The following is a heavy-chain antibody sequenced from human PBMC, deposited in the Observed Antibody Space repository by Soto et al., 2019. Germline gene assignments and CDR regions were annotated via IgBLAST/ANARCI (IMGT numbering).Heavy chain of an antibody. Sequence: ASVKVSCNAAAYTFTSYDINWVRQATGQDFEWMGWMNPNNGNTAYAQKFQGRVTFTRDTSASTDYMEMSSLSSEDTAVYYCAGPAQYSNSWYSFDYWGQGTLVTVSS. CDR1: AYTFTSYD. D-gene: IGHD6-13*01. V-gene: IGHV1-8*01. CDR3: AGPAQYSNSWYSFDY. CDR2: MNPNNGNT. J-gene: IGHJ4*02.